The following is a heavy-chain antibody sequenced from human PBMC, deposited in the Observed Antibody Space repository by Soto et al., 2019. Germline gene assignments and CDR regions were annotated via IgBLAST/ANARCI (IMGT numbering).Heavy chain of an antibody. V-gene: IGHV3-30*03. J-gene: IGHJ4*02. Sequence: GGSLRLSCAASGFIFGAYGMHWVRQAPGKGLEWVAVMSYDGSRKYYADSVKGRFTISRDNSNNTLSPEMNSLRTEDTAVYYCERDLYSYGYPDYWGQGTLVTVSS. D-gene: IGHD5-18*01. CDR3: ERDLYSYGYPDY. CDR1: GFIFGAYG. CDR2: MSYDGSRK.